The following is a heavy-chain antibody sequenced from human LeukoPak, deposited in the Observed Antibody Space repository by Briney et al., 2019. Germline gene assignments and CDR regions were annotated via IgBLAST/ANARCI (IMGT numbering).Heavy chain of an antibody. CDR3: AGSQIAVAGTVNWFDP. V-gene: IGHV3-23*01. CDR2: ISGSGGST. CDR1: GFTFSSYA. Sequence: PGGSLRLSCAASGFTFSSYAMSWVRQAPGKGLEWVSAISGSGGSTYYADSVKGRFTISRDNSKNTLYLQMNSLRAEDTAVYYCAGSQIAVAGTVNWFDPWGQGTLVTVSS. D-gene: IGHD6-19*01. J-gene: IGHJ5*02.